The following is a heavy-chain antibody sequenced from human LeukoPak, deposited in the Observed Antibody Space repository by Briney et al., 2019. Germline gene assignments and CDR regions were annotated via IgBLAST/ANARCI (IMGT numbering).Heavy chain of an antibody. CDR2: INPNSGGT. CDR3: ARSGSYSLPDY. V-gene: IGHV1-2*04. CDR1: GYTLTELS. Sequence: ASVKVSCKVSGYTLTELSMHWVRQAPGKGLEWMGWINPNSGGTNYAQKFQGWVTMTRDTSISTAYMELSRLRSDDTAVYYCARSGSYSLPDYWGQGTLVTVSS. D-gene: IGHD1-26*01. J-gene: IGHJ4*02.